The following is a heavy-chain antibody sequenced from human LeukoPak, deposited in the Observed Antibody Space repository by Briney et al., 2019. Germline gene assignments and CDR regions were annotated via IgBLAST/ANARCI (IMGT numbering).Heavy chain of an antibody. D-gene: IGHD3-3*01. Sequence: PGGSLRLSCAASGFTFSSYAMSWVRQAPGKGLEWVSAISGSGGSTYYADSVKGRFTISRDNSKNTLYLQMNSLRAEDTAVYYCAKDLRSLPPYYDFWSGPGALDIWGQGTMVTVSS. V-gene: IGHV3-23*01. CDR1: GFTFSSYA. CDR2: ISGSGGST. J-gene: IGHJ3*02. CDR3: AKDLRSLPPYYDFWSGPGALDI.